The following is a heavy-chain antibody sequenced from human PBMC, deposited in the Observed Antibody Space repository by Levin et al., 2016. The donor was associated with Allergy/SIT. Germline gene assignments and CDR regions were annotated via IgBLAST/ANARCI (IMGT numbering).Heavy chain of an antibody. CDR3: AREGLSTVTRDDAFDI. V-gene: IGHV3-53*01. CDR2: IYSGGST. D-gene: IGHD4-17*01. CDR1: GFTVSSNY. J-gene: IGHJ3*02. Sequence: GESLKISCAASGFTVSSNYMSWVRQAPGKGLEWVSVIYSGGSTYYADSVKGRFTISRDNSKNTLYLQMNSLRAEDTAVYYCAREGLSTVTRDDAFDIWGQGTMVTVSS.